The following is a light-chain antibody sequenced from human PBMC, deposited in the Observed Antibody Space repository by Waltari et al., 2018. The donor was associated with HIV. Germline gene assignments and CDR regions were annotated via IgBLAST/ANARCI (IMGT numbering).Light chain of an antibody. CDR1: ASDFGDYNY. Sequence: QSVLTQPASVSGAPGHSITISCTGTASDFGDYNYVSWYQQLPGKAPKLVIYDVTQRPSVISHRFSGSSSGTTASLTFSGLQAEDEADYYCSSYARNSPWLFGGGTKLTVL. CDR2: DVT. V-gene: IGLV2-14*03. J-gene: IGLJ2*01. CDR3: SSYARNSPWL.